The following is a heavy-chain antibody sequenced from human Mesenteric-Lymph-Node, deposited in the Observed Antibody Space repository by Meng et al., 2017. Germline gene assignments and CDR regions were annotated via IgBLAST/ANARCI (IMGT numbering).Heavy chain of an antibody. D-gene: IGHD3-22*01. CDR2: INSGGTSI. J-gene: IGHJ3*02. Sequence: GESLKISCAASGFTFSDYYMSWIRQAPGKGLDWVSYINSGGTSIYYADSVKGRFTISSDNAKSSLYLQMNSLRAEDTAIYYCAMTYSYDSSDFGDAFDIWGQGTMVTVSS. V-gene: IGHV3-11*01. CDR1: GFTFSDYY. CDR3: AMTYSYDSSDFGDAFDI.